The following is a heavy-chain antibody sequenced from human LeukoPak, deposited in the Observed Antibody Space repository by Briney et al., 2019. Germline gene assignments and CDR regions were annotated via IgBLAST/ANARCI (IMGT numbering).Heavy chain of an antibody. D-gene: IGHD2-2*02. V-gene: IGHV3-23*01. CDR1: GFTFTNYA. CDR3: AKDVGYCSSTTCYKPFDY. CDR2: FSASGGST. J-gene: IGHJ4*02. Sequence: PAGSLRLSCAASGFTFTNYAMSWVRQAPGKGLEWVSAFSASGGSTYYADYVKGQFTLSKDNSTNTLYLQMNSLRAEDTAVYYCAKDVGYCSSTTCYKPFDYWGQGTLVTVSS.